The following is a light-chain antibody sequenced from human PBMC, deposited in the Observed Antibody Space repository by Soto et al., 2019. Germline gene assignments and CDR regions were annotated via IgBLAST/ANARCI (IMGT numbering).Light chain of an antibody. V-gene: IGKV3-20*01. Sequence: EIVVTQSPGTLSLSTGESATLSCRASQSVSNTCLAWYQQKPGQAPRLLIFGSSRRATGIPDRFSGSGSGTDFTLTISRLEPEDFAVYHCQQYGRSPPCTFGPGTKVDI. J-gene: IGKJ3*01. CDR2: GSS. CDR1: QSVSNTC. CDR3: QQYGRSPPCT.